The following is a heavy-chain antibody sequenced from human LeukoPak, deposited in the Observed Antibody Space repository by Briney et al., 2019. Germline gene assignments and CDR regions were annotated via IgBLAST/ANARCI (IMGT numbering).Heavy chain of an antibody. D-gene: IGHD4-23*01. V-gene: IGHV3-23*01. CDR1: GFTFSTNA. J-gene: IGHJ4*02. Sequence: GGSLRLSCAPSGFTFSTNAMSWVRQAPGKGLEWVSAISERSDGTYYADSVKGRFSISRDNSKNTLYLQMNSLRAEDTAVYYCAKETYGGDSAFCDYWGQGTLVTVSS. CDR3: AKETYGGDSAFCDY. CDR2: ISERSDGT.